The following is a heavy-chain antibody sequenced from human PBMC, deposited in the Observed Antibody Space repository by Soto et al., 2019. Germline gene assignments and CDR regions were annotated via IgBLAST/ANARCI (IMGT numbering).Heavy chain of an antibody. CDR1: GFTFSNYA. CDR3: AKDAAAAGTFDF. CDR2: ISSNGGQK. D-gene: IGHD6-13*01. Sequence: GGSLRLSCAASGFTFSNYAMQWVRQAPGKGLEWVAVISSNGGQKFYVDSVKGRFTISRDNSKNTLYLQMSSLRSEDTAVYYCAKDAAAAGTFDFWGQGTLVTVSS. V-gene: IGHV3-30*18. J-gene: IGHJ4*02.